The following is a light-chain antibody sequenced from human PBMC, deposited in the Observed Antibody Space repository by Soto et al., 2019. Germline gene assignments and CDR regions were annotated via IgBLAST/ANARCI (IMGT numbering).Light chain of an antibody. J-gene: IGKJ5*01. V-gene: IGKV3-15*01. CDR3: QQYNNWLIT. CDR1: QSVSSN. Sequence: EIVMTQSPATLSVSPGERATLSCRASQSVSSNLAWYQQKPGQAPRLLIYGASTRATGIPARLSGSWSGTEFTLTISSLQSEDFAVYYCQQYNNWLITFGQGTRLEIK. CDR2: GAS.